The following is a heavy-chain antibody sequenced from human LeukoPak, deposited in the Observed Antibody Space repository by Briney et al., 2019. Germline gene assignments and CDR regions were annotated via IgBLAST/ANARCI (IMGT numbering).Heavy chain of an antibody. D-gene: IGHD3-10*01. Sequence: PSETLSLTCTVSGGSISSSSYYWGWIRQPPGKGLEWIGSIYYSGSTYYNPSLKSRVTISVDTSKNQFSLKLSSVTAADTAVYCCARRGSYFQHWGQGTLVTVSS. CDR2: IYYSGST. V-gene: IGHV4-39*01. CDR3: ARRGSYFQH. CDR1: GGSISSSSYY. J-gene: IGHJ1*01.